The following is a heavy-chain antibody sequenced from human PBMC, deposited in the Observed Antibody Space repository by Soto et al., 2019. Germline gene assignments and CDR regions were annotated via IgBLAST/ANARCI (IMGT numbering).Heavy chain of an antibody. D-gene: IGHD6-19*01. J-gene: IGHJ6*02. CDR3: ARDPGGRYGTYGMDV. CDR1: GYTVTGYY. CDR2: INPNSGGT. Sequence: ASVKVSCKASGYTVTGYYMHWLRQAPGQGLEWMGWINPNSGGTNYAHKFQGWVTMTRDTSISTAYMKLRRLRSDDTAVSYCARDPGGRYGTYGMDVWGQGTPVTVSS. V-gene: IGHV1-2*04.